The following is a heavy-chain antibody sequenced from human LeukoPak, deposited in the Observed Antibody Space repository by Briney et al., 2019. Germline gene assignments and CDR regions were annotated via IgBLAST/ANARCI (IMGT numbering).Heavy chain of an antibody. Sequence: SSETLSLTCTVSGGSISSYYWSWIRQPAGKGLEWIGRIYTSGSTNYNPSLKSRLTMSIDTSKNQFSLKLSSVTAADTAVYFCARDQEHCSGTSCYPYWYDSWGQGTLVTVSS. CDR3: ARDQEHCSGTSCYPYWYDS. D-gene: IGHD2-2*01. J-gene: IGHJ5*01. CDR2: IYTSGST. CDR1: GGSISSYY. V-gene: IGHV4-4*07.